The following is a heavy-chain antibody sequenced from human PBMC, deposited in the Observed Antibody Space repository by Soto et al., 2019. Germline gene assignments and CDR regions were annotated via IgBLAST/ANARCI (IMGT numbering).Heavy chain of an antibody. D-gene: IGHD3-3*01. CDR3: ARDPLLPPFGVVITPLRHGMDV. CDR2: ISSSSSYI. J-gene: IGHJ6*02. V-gene: IGHV3-21*01. Sequence: PGGSLRLSCAASGFTFSSYSMNWVRQAPGKGLEWVSSISSSSSYIYYADSVKGRFTISRDNAKNSLYLQMNSLRAEDTAVYYCARDPLLPPFGVVITPLRHGMDVWGQGTTVTVSS. CDR1: GFTFSSYS.